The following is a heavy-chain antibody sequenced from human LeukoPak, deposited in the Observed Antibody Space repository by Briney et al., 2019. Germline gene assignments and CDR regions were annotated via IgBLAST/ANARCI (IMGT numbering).Heavy chain of an antibody. J-gene: IGHJ4*02. D-gene: IGHD2-2*01. CDR3: ARQGYCSNTSCDPRLDY. CDR1: GGSIVTSSYY. CDR2: IHYSGNT. V-gene: IGHV4-39*01. Sequence: SETLSLTCTVSGGSIVTSSYYWGWIRQPPGKGLEWIGGIHYSGNTYYNPSLKSRVTISVDTSKNQFSLKLSSVTAADTAVYYCARQGYCSNTSCDPRLDYWGQGTLVTVSS.